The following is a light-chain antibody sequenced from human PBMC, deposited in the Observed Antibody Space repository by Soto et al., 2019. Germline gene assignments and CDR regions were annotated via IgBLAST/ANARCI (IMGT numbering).Light chain of an antibody. V-gene: IGLV2-14*01. CDR2: QVS. CDR1: SSDVGGYDY. Sequence: LTQPASVSGSPGQSITISCTGTSSDVGGYDYVSWYQQHPGKAPKLMIYQVSNRPSGVSNRFSGSKSGNTASLTISGLQAEDEANYYCSSYTRSKTLVFGGGTKVTVL. CDR3: SSYTRSKTLV. J-gene: IGLJ2*01.